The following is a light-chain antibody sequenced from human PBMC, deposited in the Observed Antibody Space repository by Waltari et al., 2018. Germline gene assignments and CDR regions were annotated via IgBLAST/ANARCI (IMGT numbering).Light chain of an antibody. CDR2: SSS. CDR1: QSVYTTY. CDR3: QQYGTSPWT. Sequence: IVLTQSPATLSLSPGQIATLSCRASQSVYTTYLAWYQQKPGQAPRLLIYSSSNRATGIPDRFSGSGSGTDFPLTISRLEPGDFAVYYCQQYGTSPWTFGQGTKVEIK. J-gene: IGKJ1*01. V-gene: IGKV3-20*01.